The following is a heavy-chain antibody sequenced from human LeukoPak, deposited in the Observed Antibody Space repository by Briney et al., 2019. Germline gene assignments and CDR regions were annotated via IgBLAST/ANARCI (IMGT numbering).Heavy chain of an antibody. Sequence: SQTLSLTCTVSGGSISSYYWSWIRQPPGKGLEWIGYIYYGGSTNYNPSLKSRVTISVDTSKDQFSLKLSSVTAADTAVYYCASQDLYYYGSGRFDYWGQGTLVTVSS. J-gene: IGHJ4*02. D-gene: IGHD3-10*01. CDR3: ASQDLYYYGSGRFDY. CDR1: GGSISSYY. CDR2: IYYGGST. V-gene: IGHV4-59*01.